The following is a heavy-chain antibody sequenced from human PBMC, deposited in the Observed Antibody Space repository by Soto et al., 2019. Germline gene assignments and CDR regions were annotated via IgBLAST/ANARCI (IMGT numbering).Heavy chain of an antibody. CDR2: MYNTGST. CDR3: ARGTERDYYYYYGMDV. CDR1: GGSISGYY. J-gene: IGHJ6*02. V-gene: IGHV4-59*01. Sequence: SETLSLTCTVSGGSISGYYWSWIRQPPGKGLEWIGYMYNTGSTVYNPSFKSRVTISVDTSKNQFSLKLNSVTAADTAVYYCARGTERDYYYYYGMDVWGQGTTVTVSS. D-gene: IGHD4-17*01.